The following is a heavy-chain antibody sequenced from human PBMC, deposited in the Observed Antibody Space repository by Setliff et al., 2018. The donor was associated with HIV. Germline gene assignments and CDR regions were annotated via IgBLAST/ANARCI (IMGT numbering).Heavy chain of an antibody. CDR2: INPNSGGT. Sequence: ASVKVSCKASGYTFTGYYMHWVRQAPGQGLEWMGWINPNSGGTNYAQKVQGRVTMTRDTSISTAYMELSRLRSDDTAVYYCARVPCSGGNCHRPPDHFHMDVWGKGTTVTVSS. V-gene: IGHV1-2*02. J-gene: IGHJ6*03. CDR1: GYTFTGYY. D-gene: IGHD2-15*01. CDR3: ARVPCSGGNCHRPPDHFHMDV.